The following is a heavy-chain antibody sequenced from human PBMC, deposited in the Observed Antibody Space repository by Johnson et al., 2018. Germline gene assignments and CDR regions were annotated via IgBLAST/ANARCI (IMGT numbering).Heavy chain of an antibody. D-gene: IGHD4-11*01. J-gene: IGHJ3*02. V-gene: IGHV1-8*01. CDR3: ARGRGGYSNELDAFDI. CDR1: GYTFTSYD. Sequence: QVQLVQSGAEVKKPGASVKVSCKASGYTFTSYDINWVRQATGQGLEWMGWMNPNSGNTGYAQKFQDRVTMTRNTSISTAYMEVSSLKSDYTAVYYCARGRGGYSNELDAFDIWGQGTMVTVSS. CDR2: MNPNSGNT.